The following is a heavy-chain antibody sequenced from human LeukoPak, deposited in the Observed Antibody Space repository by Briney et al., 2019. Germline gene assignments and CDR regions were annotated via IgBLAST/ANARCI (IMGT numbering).Heavy chain of an antibody. Sequence: GGSLRLSCAASGFTFSDYYMSWVRQAPGKGLEWASYISSGSTIYYADSVKGRFTISRDNAKNSLYLQMNSLRAEDTSVYYCARDWGIRGFDYWGQGTLVTVSS. V-gene: IGHV3-69-1*01. J-gene: IGHJ4*02. CDR3: ARDWGIRGFDY. D-gene: IGHD3-16*01. CDR2: ISSGSTI. CDR1: GFTFSDYY.